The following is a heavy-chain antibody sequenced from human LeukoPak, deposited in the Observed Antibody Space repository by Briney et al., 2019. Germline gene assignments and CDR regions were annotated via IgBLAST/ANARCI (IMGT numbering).Heavy chain of an antibody. CDR2: IYSGGST. CDR1: GFTFSSYN. J-gene: IGHJ4*02. D-gene: IGHD4-23*01. V-gene: IGHV3-53*01. CDR3: ARGLRWHTFDY. Sequence: GGSLRLSCTASGFTFSSYNMNWVRQAPGKGLEWVSVIYSGGSTYYVDSVKGRFTISRDNSKNTLYLQMNSLRAEDTAVYYCARGLRWHTFDYWGQGTLVTVSS.